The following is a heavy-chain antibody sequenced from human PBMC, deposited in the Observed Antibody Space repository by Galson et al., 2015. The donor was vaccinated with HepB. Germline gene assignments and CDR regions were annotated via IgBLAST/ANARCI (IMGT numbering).Heavy chain of an antibody. Sequence: SLRLSCAASGFTFSNAWMSWVRQAPGEGLEWVGRIKSKTDGGTTDYAAPVKGRFTISRDDSKNTLYLQMNSLKTEDTAVYYCTTIIDYYDSSGYFLPPAARRFDYWGQGTLVTVSS. V-gene: IGHV3-15*01. CDR3: TTIIDYYDSSGYFLPPAARRFDY. CDR1: GFTFSNAW. J-gene: IGHJ4*02. D-gene: IGHD3-22*01. CDR2: IKSKTDGGTT.